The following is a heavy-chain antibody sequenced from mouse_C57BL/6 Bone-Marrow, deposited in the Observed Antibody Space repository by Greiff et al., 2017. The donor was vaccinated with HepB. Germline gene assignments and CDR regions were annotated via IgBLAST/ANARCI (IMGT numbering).Heavy chain of an antibody. CDR2: IYPGSGST. CDR1: GYTFTSYW. CDR3: ARRGERYDDDGVAY. D-gene: IGHD2-4*01. Sequence: VQLQQPGAELVKPGASVKMSCKASGYTFTSYWITWVKQRPGQGLEWIGDIYPGSGSTDYNEKFKSKATLTVDTSSSTAYMQLSSLTSEDSAVYYCARRGERYDDDGVAYWGQGTLVTVSA. V-gene: IGHV1-55*01. J-gene: IGHJ3*01.